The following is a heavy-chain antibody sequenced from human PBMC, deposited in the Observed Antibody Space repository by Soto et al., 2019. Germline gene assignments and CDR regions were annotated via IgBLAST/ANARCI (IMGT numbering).Heavy chain of an antibody. Sequence: QVQLQESGPGLVKPSQTLSLMCTVSGAPISGGDYHWSWIRQPPGKGLEWIGYIFPSGATHYNSSLESQITMSAQTSKSHFSLRLTPVTAADTAAYFWARASAAKRYFDLWGRGTLVTVSS. CDR2: IFPSGAT. V-gene: IGHV4-30-4*01. J-gene: IGHJ2*01. D-gene: IGHD6-13*01. CDR3: ARASAAKRYFDL. CDR1: GAPISGGDYH.